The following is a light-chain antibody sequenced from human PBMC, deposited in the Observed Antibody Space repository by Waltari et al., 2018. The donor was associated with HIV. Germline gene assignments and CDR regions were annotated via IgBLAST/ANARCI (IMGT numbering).Light chain of an antibody. CDR3: SSYTATTAIL. CDR1: NSYVGGYGY. J-gene: IGLJ3*02. V-gene: IGLV2-14*01. Sequence: QSVLTQPASVSGSPGQSITISCSGTNSYVGGYGYVSWYQQHPGKAPKLLIYEVTHRPSGISSRFSGSKSGNTASMTISGLQAEDEADYYCSSYTATTAILFGGGTKVTVL. CDR2: EVT.